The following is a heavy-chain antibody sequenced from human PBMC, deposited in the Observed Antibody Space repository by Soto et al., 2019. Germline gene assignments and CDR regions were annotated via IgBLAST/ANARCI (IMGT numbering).Heavy chain of an antibody. CDR1: GLTLSRYP. V-gene: IGHV3-23*01. J-gene: IGHJ4*02. CDR2: ISVDGGST. CDR3: AKDGIRGIHIDN. Sequence: GGSLRLSCAASGLTLSRYPMSWVRQAPGKGLQWVSSISVDGGSTYYPDSVKGRFTISRDSSNNTLYLQMNSLRAEDTAVYYCAKDGIRGIHIDNWGQGTLVTVLL.